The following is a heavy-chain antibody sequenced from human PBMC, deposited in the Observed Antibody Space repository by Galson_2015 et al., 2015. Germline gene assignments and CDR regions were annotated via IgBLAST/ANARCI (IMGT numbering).Heavy chain of an antibody. V-gene: IGHV5-10-1*01. CDR1: GYTFTNYY. CDR2: IDPSTSYT. D-gene: IGHD3-22*01. CDR3: ARHRSSYDSGSDY. Sequence: QYGEEVKKPGESLRISCKASGYTFTNYYISWVRQMPGQGLEWMGRIDPSTSYTKNSPSFQGHVTISADKSLTTAYLQWSSLKASDTATYYCARHRSSYDSGSDYWGRGTLVTVSS. J-gene: IGHJ4*02.